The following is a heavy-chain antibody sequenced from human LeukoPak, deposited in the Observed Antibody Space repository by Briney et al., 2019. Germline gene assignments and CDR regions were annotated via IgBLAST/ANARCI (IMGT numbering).Heavy chain of an antibody. V-gene: IGHV3-48*01. D-gene: IGHD6-13*01. CDR1: GFTFSDYP. CDR3: ARDDSSGWYSLD. Sequence: AGGSLRLSCSASGFTFSDYPMTWVRQAPGKGLQWLSYINRESKSIHYSDSVRGRFTISRDNAKNSLFLQMNSLRADDTAVYYCARDDSSGWYSLDWGQGALVTVSS. CDR2: INRESKSI. J-gene: IGHJ4*02.